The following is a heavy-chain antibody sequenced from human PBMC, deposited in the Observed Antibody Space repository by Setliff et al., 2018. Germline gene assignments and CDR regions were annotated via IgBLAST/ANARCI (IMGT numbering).Heavy chain of an antibody. CDR1: GGYIRSFH. D-gene: IGHD1-26*01. CDR3: ARCSGSYDAFDI. CDR2: IYYSGTT. Sequence: SETLSLTCTVSGGYIRSFHWSWIRQSPGKGLEWIGYIYYSGTTNYNPSLKSRVTISVDTSKKQFSLKLSSVTAADTAVYYCARCSGSYDAFDIWGQGTMVTVSS. J-gene: IGHJ3*02. V-gene: IGHV4-59*12.